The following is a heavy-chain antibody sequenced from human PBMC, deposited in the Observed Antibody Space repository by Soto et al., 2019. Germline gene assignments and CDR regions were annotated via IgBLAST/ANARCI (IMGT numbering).Heavy chain of an antibody. CDR3: ARGPSGYKVHY. D-gene: IGHD1-1*01. Sequence: QVQLQESGPGLVKPSQTLSLTCTVSGGSITSDYSCWSWIRQPPGEGLEWIGHIFDSGTTYTNPTLSSLVAIALETSQLHFSLTLSSVTAADAAVYCWARGPSGYKVHYWGQGALVTVSS. V-gene: IGHV4-30-4*01. CDR2: IFDSGTT. J-gene: IGHJ4*02. CDR1: GGSITSDYSC.